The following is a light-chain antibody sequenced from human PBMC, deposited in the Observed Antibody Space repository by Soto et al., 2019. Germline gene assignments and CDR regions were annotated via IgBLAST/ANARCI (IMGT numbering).Light chain of an antibody. CDR2: PAS. CDR1: QCVXNY. V-gene: IGKV1-39*01. CDR3: QQSYSTTPT. J-gene: IGKJ1*01. Sequence: IQMTQSPSSLSASVGDRLTIPCRASQCVXNYFAWFQRKPGKAPKFLXAPASSLQRGGPSRFSGSGSETDFTLTISSLQPEDFATYYCQQSYSTTPTFGQGTKVDI.